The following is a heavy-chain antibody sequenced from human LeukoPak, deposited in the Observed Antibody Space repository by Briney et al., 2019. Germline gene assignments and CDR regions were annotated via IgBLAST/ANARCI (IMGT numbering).Heavy chain of an antibody. CDR1: GYTFTSYA. CDR3: ARPSWVKNAFDI. J-gene: IGHJ3*02. D-gene: IGHD1-26*01. Sequence: GASVKVSCKASGYTFTSYAMNWVRQAPGQGLEWMGIINPSGGSTTYAQKFQGRVTMTRDMSTSTVYMELSSLRSEDTAVFYCARPSWVKNAFDIWGQGTMVTVSS. CDR2: INPSGGST. V-gene: IGHV1-46*01.